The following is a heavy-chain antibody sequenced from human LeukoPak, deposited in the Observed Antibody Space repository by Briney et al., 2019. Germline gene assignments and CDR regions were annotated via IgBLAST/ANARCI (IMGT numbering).Heavy chain of an antibody. CDR1: GGSISSYY. CDR2: IYYSGST. D-gene: IGHD3-10*01. J-gene: IGHJ4*02. V-gene: IGHV4-59*01. Sequence: SETLSLTCTVSGGSISSYYWSWIRQPPGKGLEWIGYIYYSGSTNYNPSLKSRVTISVDTSKNQFSLKLSSVTAADTAVYYCARGIGFGYYFDYWGQGTLVTVSS. CDR3: ARGIGFGYYFDY.